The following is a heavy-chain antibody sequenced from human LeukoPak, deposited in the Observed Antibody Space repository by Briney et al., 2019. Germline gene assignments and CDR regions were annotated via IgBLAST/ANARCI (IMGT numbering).Heavy chain of an antibody. D-gene: IGHD3-9*01. V-gene: IGHV3-49*03. CDR2: IRSKAYGGTT. CDR1: GFTFGDYA. J-gene: IGHJ4*02. CDR3: TRVVSGYYDILTGDY. Sequence: GGSLRLSCTASGFTFGDYAMSWFRQAPGKGLEWVGFIRSKAYGGTTEYAASVKGRFTISRDDSKSIAYLQMNSLKTEDTAVYYCTRVVSGYYDILTGDYWGQGTLVTVSS.